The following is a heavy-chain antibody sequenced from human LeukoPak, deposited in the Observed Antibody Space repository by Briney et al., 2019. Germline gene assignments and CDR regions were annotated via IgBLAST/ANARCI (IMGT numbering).Heavy chain of an antibody. CDR2: ISWNSGSI. D-gene: IGHD2-2*02. Sequence: GGSLRLSCAASGFTFDDYAMHWVRQAPGKGLEWVSGISWNSGSIGYADSVKGRFTISRDNAKNSLYLQMNSLRAEDMALYYCARPDCSSTSCYSGDGAFDIWGQGTMVTVSS. J-gene: IGHJ3*02. CDR3: ARPDCSSTSCYSGDGAFDI. V-gene: IGHV3-9*03. CDR1: GFTFDDYA.